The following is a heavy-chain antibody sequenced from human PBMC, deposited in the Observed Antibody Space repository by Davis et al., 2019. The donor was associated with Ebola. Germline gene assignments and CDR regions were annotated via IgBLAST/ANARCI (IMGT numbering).Heavy chain of an antibody. CDR1: GGSINSYY. V-gene: IGHV4-59*12. Sequence: PSETLSLTCTVSGGSINSYYWSWIRQPPGKGLEWIGYIYYSGSTNYNPSLKSRLTISLDTSKNQFSLNLSSVTAADTAVYYCARDLRYDSSGSDYYFYMDVWGKGTTVTVSS. CDR3: ARDLRYDSSGSDYYFYMDV. CDR2: IYYSGST. J-gene: IGHJ6*03. D-gene: IGHD3-22*01.